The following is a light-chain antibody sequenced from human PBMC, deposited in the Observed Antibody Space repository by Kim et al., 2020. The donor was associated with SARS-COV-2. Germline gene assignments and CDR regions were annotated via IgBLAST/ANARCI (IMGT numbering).Light chain of an antibody. J-gene: IGKJ4*01. Sequence: LPPGESSTLSCRARRRVSTYLAWYQQKPGQAPRLLIYDASHRATGIPARFSGSGSGTDFTLTINSLEAEDFAVYYCQQRSNWPSTFGGGTKVDI. CDR1: RRVSTY. CDR2: DAS. V-gene: IGKV3-11*01. CDR3: QQRSNWPST.